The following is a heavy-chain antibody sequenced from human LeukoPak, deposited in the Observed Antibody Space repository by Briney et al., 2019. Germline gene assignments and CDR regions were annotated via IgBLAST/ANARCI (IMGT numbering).Heavy chain of an antibody. CDR1: GGSISSYY. V-gene: IGHV4-4*07. CDR2: IYTSGST. Sequence: KPSETLSLTCTVSGGSISSYYWSWIRQHAGKGLEWIGRIYTSGSTNYNPSLKSRVTMSVDTSKNQFSLKLSSVTAADTAVYYCARDYYDSSGYAYWYFDLWGRGTLVTVSS. J-gene: IGHJ2*01. D-gene: IGHD3-22*01. CDR3: ARDYYDSSGYAYWYFDL.